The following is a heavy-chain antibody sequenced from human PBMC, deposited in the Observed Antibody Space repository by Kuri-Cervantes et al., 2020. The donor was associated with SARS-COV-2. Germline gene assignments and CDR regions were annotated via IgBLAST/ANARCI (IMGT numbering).Heavy chain of an antibody. CDR1: GFTFSSYG. Sequence: GESLKISCAASGFTFSSYGMHWVRQAPGKGLEWVAVISYDGSNKYYADSVKGRFTISRDNSKNTLYLQMNSLRAEDTAVYYCARDLDGYNWNYAFDYWGQGTLVTVSS. CDR2: ISYDGSNK. J-gene: IGHJ4*02. V-gene: IGHV3-30*19. CDR3: ARDLDGYNWNYAFDY. D-gene: IGHD1-7*01.